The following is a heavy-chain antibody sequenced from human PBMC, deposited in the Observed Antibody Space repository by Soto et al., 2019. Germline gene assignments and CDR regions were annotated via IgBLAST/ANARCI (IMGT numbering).Heavy chain of an antibody. V-gene: IGHV1-18*04. CDR2: ISTYNENM. CDR3: AYVGGYSSGGYYLSI. CDR1: GSTFTSNG. D-gene: IGHD5-18*01. Sequence: ASVKVSCKVSGSTFTSNGIGWVRQAPGQGLEWMGWISTYNENMNSAPQLQGRITMTTDTSTTTAYMELTNLKLDDTALYYCAYVGGYSSGGYYLSIRGQGTPFAISS. J-gene: IGHJ4*02.